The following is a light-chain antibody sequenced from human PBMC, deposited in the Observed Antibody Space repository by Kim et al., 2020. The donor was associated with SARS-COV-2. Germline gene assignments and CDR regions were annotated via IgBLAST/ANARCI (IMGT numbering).Light chain of an antibody. CDR2: DAT. CDR1: QGISSY. CDR3: QQLNSFPPA. Sequence: IHLTQSPSSLSASVGDRVTITCRASQGISSYLAWYQQIPGKAPNLLIYDATTLQSGVPSRFSGGGSGTDFTLTISSLQPEDFATYYCQQLNSFPPAFGPGTKVDIK. V-gene: IGKV1-9*01. J-gene: IGKJ3*01.